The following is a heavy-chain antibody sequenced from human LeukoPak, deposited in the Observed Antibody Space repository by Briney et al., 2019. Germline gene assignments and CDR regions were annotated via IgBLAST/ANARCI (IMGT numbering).Heavy chain of an antibody. J-gene: IGHJ3*01. D-gene: IGHD2-21*01. CDR3: ARSTLIAPRGAFDF. CDR1: GFTFSTYS. V-gene: IGHV3-21*01. Sequence: GGSLRLSCAASGFTFSTYSMNWVRQAPGKGLEWVSSISSSSSYMYYTNSVKGRFTISRDNAKNLLFLQMNSLRAEDTAVYYCARSTLIAPRGAFDFWGQGTMVSVSS. CDR2: ISSSSSYM.